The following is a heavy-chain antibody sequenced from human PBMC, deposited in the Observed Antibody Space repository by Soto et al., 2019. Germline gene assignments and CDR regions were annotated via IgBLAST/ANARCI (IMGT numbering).Heavy chain of an antibody. Sequence: XETLSLTCAVYGGSFSGYYWSWIRQPPGKGLEWIGEINHSGSTNYNPSLKSRVTISVDTSKNQFSLKLSSVTAADTAVYYCARGHIVVVPAARGGPRKNYYGMDVWGQGTTVTVSS. D-gene: IGHD2-2*01. V-gene: IGHV4-34*01. CDR2: INHSGST. CDR1: GGSFSGYY. CDR3: ARGHIVVVPAARGGPRKNYYGMDV. J-gene: IGHJ6*02.